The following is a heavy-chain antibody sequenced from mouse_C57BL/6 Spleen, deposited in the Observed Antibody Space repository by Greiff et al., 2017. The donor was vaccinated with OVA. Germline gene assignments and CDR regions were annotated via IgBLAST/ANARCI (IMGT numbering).Heavy chain of an antibody. V-gene: IGHV1-72*01. CDR3: ASSFTTVVATGAMDY. Sequence: QVQLRQPGAELVKPGASVKLSCKASGYTFTSYWMHWVKQRPGRGLEWIGRIDPNSGGTKYNEKFKSKATLTVDKPSSTAYMQLSSLTSEDSAVYYCASSFTTVVATGAMDYWGQGTSVTVSS. J-gene: IGHJ4*01. CDR1: GYTFTSYW. CDR2: IDPNSGGT. D-gene: IGHD1-1*01.